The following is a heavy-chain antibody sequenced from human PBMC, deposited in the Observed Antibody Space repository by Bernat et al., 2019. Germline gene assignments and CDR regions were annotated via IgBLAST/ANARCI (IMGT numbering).Heavy chain of an antibody. CDR1: GFSLSTSGVG. J-gene: IGHJ4*02. CDR3: AHDVGTGSGAGY. Sequence: QITLKESGPTLVKPTQTLTLTRTFSGFSLSTSGVGVGWIRQPPGKALEWLALIYWDDDKRYSPSLKSRLTITKDTSKNQVVLTMTNMDPVDTATYYCAHDVGTGSGAGYWGQGTLVTVSS. CDR2: IYWDDDK. D-gene: IGHD6-19*01. V-gene: IGHV2-5*02.